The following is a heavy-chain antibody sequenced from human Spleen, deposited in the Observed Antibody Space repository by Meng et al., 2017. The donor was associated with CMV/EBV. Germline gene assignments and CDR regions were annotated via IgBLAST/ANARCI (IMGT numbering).Heavy chain of an antibody. CDR1: GYTFTAYY. V-gene: IGHV1-2*02. J-gene: IGHJ5*02. Sequence: SGYTFTAYYMHWVRQAPGRGLEWMGWINPKSGGTNYAQKFQGRVTMTRDTSISTAYMEMTSLRSDDTAVYYCARRAGYTSSWYEFDPWGQGTLVTVSS. D-gene: IGHD6-13*01. CDR2: INPKSGGT. CDR3: ARRAGYTSSWYEFDP.